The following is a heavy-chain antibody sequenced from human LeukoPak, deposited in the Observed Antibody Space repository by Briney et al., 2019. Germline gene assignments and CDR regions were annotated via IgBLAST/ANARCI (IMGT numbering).Heavy chain of an antibody. D-gene: IGHD3-10*02. J-gene: IGHJ6*04. Sequence: PGGSLRLSCAASGFSFSTYGMHWVRQAPGKGLEWVAVISFDANNKYYADSVKGRFTISRDNSKDTLDLQMNSLRAEDTAVYYCAELGITMIGGVWGKGTTVTISS. CDR3: AELGITMIGGV. V-gene: IGHV3-30*18. CDR2: ISFDANNK. CDR1: GFSFSTYG.